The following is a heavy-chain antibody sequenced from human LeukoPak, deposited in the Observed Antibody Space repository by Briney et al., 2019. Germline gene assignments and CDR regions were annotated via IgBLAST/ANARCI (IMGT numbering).Heavy chain of an antibody. D-gene: IGHD2-8*01. J-gene: IGHJ5*02. CDR3: ARGGIVLMVYASNWFDP. V-gene: IGHV4-34*01. CDR2: INHSGST. CDR1: GGSFSGYY. Sequence: SETLSLTCAVYGGSFSGYYWSWIRQPPGKGLEWIGEINHSGSTNYNPSLKSRVTISVDTSKNQFSLKLSSVTAADTAVYYCARGGIVLMVYASNWFDPWGQGTLVTASS.